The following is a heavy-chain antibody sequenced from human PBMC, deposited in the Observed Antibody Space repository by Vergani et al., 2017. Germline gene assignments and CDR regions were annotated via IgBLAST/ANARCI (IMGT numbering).Heavy chain of an antibody. D-gene: IGHD3-10*01. CDR3: AKQYFVSGNYLFDY. V-gene: IGHV3-23*01. CDR2: ISGSGVSA. CDR1: EFTFSHYA. Sequence: EVQLLESGGGLLQPGGSLRLTCAASEFTFSHYAMNWFRQAPGKGLEWVSGISGSGVSAYYTDSVKGRFTISRDNSKNMLFLQMNNLRTEDTAIYYCAKQYFVSGNYLFDYWGQGTLVTVSS. J-gene: IGHJ4*02.